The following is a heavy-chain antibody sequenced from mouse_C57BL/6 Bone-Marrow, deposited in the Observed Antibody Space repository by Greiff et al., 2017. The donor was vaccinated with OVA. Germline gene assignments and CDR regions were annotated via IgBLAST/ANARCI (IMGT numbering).Heavy chain of an antibody. J-gene: IGHJ3*01. CDR2: IDPSDSYT. Sequence: QVHVKQPGAELVMPGASVKLSCKASGYTFTSYWMHWVKQRPGQGLEWIGEIDPSDSYTNYNQKFKGKSTLTVDKSSSTAYMQLSSLTSEDSAVYYCAVRRGFAYWGQGTLVTVSA. D-gene: IGHD2-14*01. CDR3: AVRRGFAY. V-gene: IGHV1-69*01. CDR1: GYTFTSYW.